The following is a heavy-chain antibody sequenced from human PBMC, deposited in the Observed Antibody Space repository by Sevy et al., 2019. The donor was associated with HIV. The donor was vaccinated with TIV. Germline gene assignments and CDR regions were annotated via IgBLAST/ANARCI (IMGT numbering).Heavy chain of an antibody. J-gene: IGHJ6*02. CDR3: ARAYQYYYYGMDV. CDR2: IYYSGNT. V-gene: IGHV4-59*01. CDR1: GDSISGYY. D-gene: IGHD3-10*01. Sequence: SETLSLTCTVSGDSISGYYWSWIRQPPGKVLEWIGYIYYSGNTNYNPSLKSRVTISVDTSKNQFSLKLSSVTAADTAIYYCARAYQYYYYGMDVWGQGTTVTVSS.